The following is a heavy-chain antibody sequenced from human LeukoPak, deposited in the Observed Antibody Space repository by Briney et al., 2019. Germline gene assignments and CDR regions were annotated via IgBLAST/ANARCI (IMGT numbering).Heavy chain of an antibody. CDR3: ARAADRSSDY. CDR2: IKYDGSEE. D-gene: IGHD6-13*01. V-gene: IGHV3-7*04. CDR1: GFIFSNYW. J-gene: IGHJ4*02. Sequence: GGSLRLSRAASGFIFSNYWMSWVRHIPGEGLEWLANIKYDGSEEYYVDSVRGRFTISRDNAKNSLYLQMNSLRAEDTAVYYCARAADRSSDYWGQGTLVTVSS.